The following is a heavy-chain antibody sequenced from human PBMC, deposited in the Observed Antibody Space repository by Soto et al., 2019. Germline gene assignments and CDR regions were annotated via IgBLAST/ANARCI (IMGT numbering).Heavy chain of an antibody. V-gene: IGHV1-3*01. CDR2: INAGNGNT. Sequence: ASVKVSCKASGYTFTSYAMHWVRQAPGQRLEWMGWINAGNGNTKYSQKFQGRVTITRDTSASTAYMELSSLRSEDTAVYYCARDGGITFGGVIVLRNWFDPWGQGTLVTVSS. CDR1: GYTFTSYA. CDR3: ARDGGITFGGVIVLRNWFDP. J-gene: IGHJ5*02. D-gene: IGHD3-16*02.